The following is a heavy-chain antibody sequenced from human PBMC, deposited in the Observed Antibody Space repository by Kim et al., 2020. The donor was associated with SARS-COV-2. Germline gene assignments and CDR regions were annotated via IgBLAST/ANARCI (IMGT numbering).Heavy chain of an antibody. Sequence: ASVKVSCKASGYTFTSYGISWVRQAPGQGLEWMGWISAYNGNTNYAQKLQGRVTMTTDTSTSTAYMELRSLRSDDTAVYYCARDLGPYGSGSTRTFDYWGQGTLVTVSS. V-gene: IGHV1-18*01. CDR3: ARDLGPYGSGSTRTFDY. D-gene: IGHD3-10*01. CDR2: ISAYNGNT. CDR1: GYTFTSYG. J-gene: IGHJ4*02.